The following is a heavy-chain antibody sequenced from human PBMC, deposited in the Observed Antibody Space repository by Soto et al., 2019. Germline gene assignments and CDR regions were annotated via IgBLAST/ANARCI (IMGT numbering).Heavy chain of an antibody. V-gene: IGHV3-15*01. Sequence: EVQLVDSGGGLVKPGGSLTLSCAVSGFPINKAWMGWVRQGSGKGLEWVGRLKSVSDGGKAEFTAPVKDRFTISRDDSKNMMYLHMNSLKAEDTAVYFCTAMRWNFWSTDWGQGTLVTVSS. CDR3: TAMRWNFWSTD. CDR2: LKSVSDGGKA. CDR1: GFPINKAW. J-gene: IGHJ4*02. D-gene: IGHD3-3*01.